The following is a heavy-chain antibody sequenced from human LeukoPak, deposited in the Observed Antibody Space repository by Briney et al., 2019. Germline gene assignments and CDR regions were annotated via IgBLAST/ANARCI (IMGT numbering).Heavy chain of an antibody. Sequence: SETLSLTCTVSGGSISSSSYYWGWIRQPPGKGLEWIGSIYYSGSTYYNPSLKSRVTISVDTSKNQFSLKLSSVTAADTAVYYCARRSVFVAAAFFDYWGQGTLVTVSS. D-gene: IGHD6-13*01. J-gene: IGHJ4*02. CDR3: ARRSVFVAAAFFDY. CDR1: GGSISSSSYY. CDR2: IYYSGST. V-gene: IGHV4-39*01.